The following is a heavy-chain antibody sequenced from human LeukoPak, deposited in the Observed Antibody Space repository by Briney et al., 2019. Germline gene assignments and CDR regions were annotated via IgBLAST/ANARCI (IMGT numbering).Heavy chain of an antibody. D-gene: IGHD6-13*01. Sequence: PGGSLRLSCAASGFTFTDYWMTWVRQAPGKGLEWVSAIYGSDGSTNYAGSVKGRFTISRDNSNNTLYLQMNSLRAEDTAVYYCAKSRSSSAAAAFNYWGQGTLVTVSS. CDR2: IYGSDGST. CDR3: AKSRSSSAAAAFNY. V-gene: IGHV3-23*01. J-gene: IGHJ4*02. CDR1: GFTFTDYW.